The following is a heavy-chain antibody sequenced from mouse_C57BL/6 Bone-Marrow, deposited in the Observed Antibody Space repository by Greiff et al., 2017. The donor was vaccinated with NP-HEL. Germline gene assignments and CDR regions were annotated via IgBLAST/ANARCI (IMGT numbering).Heavy chain of an antibody. D-gene: IGHD1-1*01. CDR1: GFTFSSYA. V-gene: IGHV5-4*01. Sequence: DVMLVESGGGLVKPGGSLKLSCAASGFTFSSYAMSWVRQTPEKRLEWVATISDGGSYTYYPDNVKGRFTISRDNAKNNLYLQMSHLKSEDTAMYYCAREYYYGSSSWFAYWGQGTLVTVSA. J-gene: IGHJ3*01. CDR2: ISDGGSYT. CDR3: AREYYYGSSSWFAY.